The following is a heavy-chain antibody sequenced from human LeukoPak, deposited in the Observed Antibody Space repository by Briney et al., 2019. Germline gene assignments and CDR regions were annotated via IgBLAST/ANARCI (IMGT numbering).Heavy chain of an antibody. J-gene: IGHJ5*02. V-gene: IGHV7-4-1*01. Sequence: ASVKVSCKASGYTFTSYAMNWVRQAPGQGLEGMGWINTNTGSPTYAQGFTGRFVFSLDTSVSTAYLQICSLKAEDTAVYYCAREYCSGGSCYSMFDPWGQGTLVTVSS. CDR2: INTNTGSP. CDR1: GYTFTSYA. CDR3: AREYCSGGSCYSMFDP. D-gene: IGHD2-15*01.